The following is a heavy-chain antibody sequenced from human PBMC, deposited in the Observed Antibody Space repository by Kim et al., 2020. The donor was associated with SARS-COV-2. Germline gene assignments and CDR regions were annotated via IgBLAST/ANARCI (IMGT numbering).Heavy chain of an antibody. CDR1: GGSISSYY. Sequence: SETLSLTCTVSGGSISSYYWSWIRQPPGKGLEWIGYIYYSGSTNYNPSLKSRVTISVDTSKNQFSLKLSSVTAADSAVYYCARGADSSSWYPHYYYGMDVRGQGTTVTISS. J-gene: IGHJ6*02. D-gene: IGHD6-13*01. CDR2: IYYSGST. V-gene: IGHV4-59*13. CDR3: ARGADSSSWYPHYYYGMDV.